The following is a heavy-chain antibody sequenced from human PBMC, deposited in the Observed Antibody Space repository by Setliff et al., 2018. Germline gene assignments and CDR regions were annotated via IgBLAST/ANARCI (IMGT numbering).Heavy chain of an antibody. D-gene: IGHD3-16*01. CDR2: ISGSGSA. CDR3: ARDTTREPYTGGFYHFDP. Sequence: SETLSLTCTVSGASITTGSYSWSWIRQSAGKGLEWVGRISGSGSATYNPSLKSRVSIFIDASNNQVSLGLSSVTAADSAVYYCARDTTREPYTGGFYHFDPWGQGALVTVSS. CDR1: GASITTGSYS. J-gene: IGHJ5*02. V-gene: IGHV4-61*02.